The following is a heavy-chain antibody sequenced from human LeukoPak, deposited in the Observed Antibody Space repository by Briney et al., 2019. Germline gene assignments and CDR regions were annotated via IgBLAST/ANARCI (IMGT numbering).Heavy chain of an antibody. CDR2: IHQSGTF. CDR3: ARGRDRSKAGDH. D-gene: IGHD5-24*01. J-gene: IGHJ4*02. CDR1: GGSCDDYY. Sequence: SETLSLTCTVYGGSCDDYYCTWIRQPPGKGLEWIGEIHQSGTFYYNSPLRSRATISIDTSKTQFSLRLTSVTAADTAFYYCARGRDRSKAGDHWGQGTLVTVFS. V-gene: IGHV4-34*01.